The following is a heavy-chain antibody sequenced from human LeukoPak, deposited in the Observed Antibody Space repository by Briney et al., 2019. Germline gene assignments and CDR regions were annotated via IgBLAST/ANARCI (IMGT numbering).Heavy chain of an antibody. D-gene: IGHD3-22*01. Sequence: GGSLRLSCAASGFTFSSNWMHWVRQAPGKGLVWVSHINRDGSTTYYADSVKGRFTISRDNAKNSLYLQMNSLRAEDTAVYYCARVYYDSSGYHNWFDTWGQGTLVTVSS. CDR3: ARVYYDSSGYHNWFDT. J-gene: IGHJ5*02. V-gene: IGHV3-74*01. CDR2: INRDGSTT. CDR1: GFTFSSNW.